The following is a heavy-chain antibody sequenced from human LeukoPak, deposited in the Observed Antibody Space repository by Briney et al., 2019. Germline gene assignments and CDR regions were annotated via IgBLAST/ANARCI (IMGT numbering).Heavy chain of an antibody. J-gene: IGHJ4*02. Sequence: GASVKVSCKVSGYTLTELSMHWVRQAPGKGLEWMGGFDPEDGETIYAQKFQGRVTITTDESTSTAYMELSSLRSEDTAVYYCAGILGYCSSTSCYSFDYWGQGTLVTVSS. V-gene: IGHV1-24*01. D-gene: IGHD2-2*01. CDR2: FDPEDGET. CDR3: AGILGYCSSTSCYSFDY. CDR1: GYTLTELS.